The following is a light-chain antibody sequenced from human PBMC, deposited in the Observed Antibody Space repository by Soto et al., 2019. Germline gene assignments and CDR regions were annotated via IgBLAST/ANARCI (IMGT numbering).Light chain of an antibody. CDR1: QGVGRL. CDR2: SAS. J-gene: IGKJ4*01. CDR3: QQYSGYPT. V-gene: IGKV1D-16*01. Sequence: IQMTQSPSSLSASVGDTVTITCRASQGVGRLLGWYQQKPEKAPKSLIYSASSLQSAIPSRFSGRGSGTDFTLTISNLQPEDFATYYCQQYSGYPTFGGGTKVEMK.